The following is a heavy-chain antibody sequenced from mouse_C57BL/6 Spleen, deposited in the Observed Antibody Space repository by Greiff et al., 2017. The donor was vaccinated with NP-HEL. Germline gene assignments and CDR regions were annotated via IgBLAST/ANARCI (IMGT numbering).Heavy chain of an antibody. V-gene: IGHV1-20*01. D-gene: IGHD3-1*01. J-gene: IGHJ4*01. CDR3: ARSGGPLYAMDY. CDR2: INPYNGDT. Sequence: VQLKESGPELVKPGDSVKISCKASGYSFTGYFMNWVMQSHGKSLEWIGRINPYNGDTFYNQKSKGKATLTVDKSSSTAHMELRSLTSEDSAVYYCARSGGPLYAMDYWGQGTSVTVSS. CDR1: GYSFTGYF.